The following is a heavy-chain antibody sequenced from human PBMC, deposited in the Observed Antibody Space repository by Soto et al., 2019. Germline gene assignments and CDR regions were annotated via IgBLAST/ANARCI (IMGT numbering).Heavy chain of an antibody. CDR2: IYDSESA. Sequence: QVQLQESGPGLVKPSQTLSLTCNVSGESISSGGYYWSWIRHHPGKGLEWIGYIYDSESAYYNPSLKGRVTISRATCKNHVALRLSSVTGADTAVYYCARASSSSSAADYWGQGTLVTVSS. V-gene: IGHV4-31*03. J-gene: IGHJ4*02. CDR3: ARASSSSSAADY. CDR1: GESISSGGYY. D-gene: IGHD6-6*01.